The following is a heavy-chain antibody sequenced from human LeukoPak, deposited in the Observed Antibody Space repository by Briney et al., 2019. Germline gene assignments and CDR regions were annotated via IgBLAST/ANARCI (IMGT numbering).Heavy chain of an antibody. D-gene: IGHD3-3*01. J-gene: IGHJ6*03. CDR2: MNPNSGNT. CDR1: GYTFTSYG. CDR3: ARTLLTYDFWSGYYNYYYYMDV. V-gene: IGHV1-8*02. Sequence: GASVKVSCKASGYTFTSYGISWVRQAPGQGLEWMGWMNPNSGNTGYAQKFQGRVTMTRNTSISTAYMELSSLRSEDTAVYYCARTLLTYDFWSGYYNYYYYMDVWGKGTTVTVSS.